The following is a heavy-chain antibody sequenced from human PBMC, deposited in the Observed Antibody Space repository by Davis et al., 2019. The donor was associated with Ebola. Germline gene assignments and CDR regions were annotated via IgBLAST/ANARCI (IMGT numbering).Heavy chain of an antibody. CDR3: VRDLDWAFDY. V-gene: IGHV3-64*04. CDR1: GFTFNIYV. D-gene: IGHD3-9*01. Sequence: PGGSLRLSCSASGFTFNIYVMHWVRQAPGKGLEFVSAISSDGGTTYYADSVKGRFTVSRDDDKRSLYLQMNSLRDDDTAVYYCVRDLDWAFDYWGQGTLVTVSS. J-gene: IGHJ4*02. CDR2: ISSDGGTT.